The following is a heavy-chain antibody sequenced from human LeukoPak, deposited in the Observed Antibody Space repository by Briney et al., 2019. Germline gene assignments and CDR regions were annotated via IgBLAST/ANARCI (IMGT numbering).Heavy chain of an antibody. V-gene: IGHV1-46*01. D-gene: IGHD3-22*01. Sequence: ASVKVSRKASGYTFTSYYIHWVRQAPGQGLEWMGIINPSSGSTSYAQKFQGRVTMTRNTSISTAYMELSSLRSEDTAVYYCARGVRGSRVVVVITTATSSYYFDYWGQGTLVTVSS. CDR3: ARGVRGSRVVVVITTATSSYYFDY. J-gene: IGHJ4*02. CDR2: INPSSGST. CDR1: GYTFTSYY.